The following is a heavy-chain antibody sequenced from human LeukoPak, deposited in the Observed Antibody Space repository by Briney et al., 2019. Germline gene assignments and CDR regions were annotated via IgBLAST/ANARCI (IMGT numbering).Heavy chain of an antibody. CDR1: GGSISSYY. CDR3: ARVPYSSSSPAFDY. Sequence: SETLSLTCTVSGGSISSYYWSWFRHPPGKGLEWIGYIYYSGSTNYNPSLKSRVTISVDTSKNQFSLKLSSVTAADTAVYYCARVPYSSSSPAFDYWGQGTLVTVSS. J-gene: IGHJ4*02. V-gene: IGHV4-59*01. CDR2: IYYSGST. D-gene: IGHD6-6*01.